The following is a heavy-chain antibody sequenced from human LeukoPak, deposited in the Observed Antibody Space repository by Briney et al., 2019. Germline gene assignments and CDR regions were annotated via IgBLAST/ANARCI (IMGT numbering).Heavy chain of an antibody. CDR2: MNPNSGNT. Sequence: GASVKVSCKASGYTFTSYDINWVRQATGQGLEWMGWMNPNSGNTGYAQKFQGRVTMTRNTSISTAYMELSSLRSEDAAVYYCASKDSGSLAYYYYYGMDVWGQGTTVTVSS. D-gene: IGHD1-26*01. CDR1: GYTFTSYD. V-gene: IGHV1-8*01. J-gene: IGHJ6*02. CDR3: ASKDSGSLAYYYYYGMDV.